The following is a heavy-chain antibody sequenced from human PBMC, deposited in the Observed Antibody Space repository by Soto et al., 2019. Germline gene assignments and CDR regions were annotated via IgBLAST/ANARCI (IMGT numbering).Heavy chain of an antibody. CDR3: ARVSGYPNYYGMDV. V-gene: IGHV5-10-1*01. Sequence: GESLKISCKGSGYSFTSYWITWVRQMPGKGLEWMGKIAPSYSYTNYGPSFQGHVTISADKSISTAYLQWSSLKASDTAMYYCARVSGYPNYYGMDVWGQGTTVTVS. CDR1: GYSFTSYW. D-gene: IGHD3-22*01. J-gene: IGHJ6*02. CDR2: IAPSYSYT.